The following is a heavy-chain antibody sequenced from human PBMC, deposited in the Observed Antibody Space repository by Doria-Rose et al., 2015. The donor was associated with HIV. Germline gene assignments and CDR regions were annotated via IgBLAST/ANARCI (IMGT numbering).Heavy chain of an antibody. V-gene: IGHV2-26*01. CDR1: GVSLSSPGMG. D-gene: IGHD6-13*01. J-gene: IGHJ4*02. CDR2: IFSDDER. CDR3: ARIKSSRWYHKYYFDF. Sequence: VTLKESGPVLVKHTETLTLTCTVSGVSLSSPGMGVSWIRQPPGKALEWLANIFSDDERSYKTSLKSRLTISRGTSKSQVVLTMTDMDPVDTATYYCARIKSSRWYHKYYFDFWGQGTLVIVSA.